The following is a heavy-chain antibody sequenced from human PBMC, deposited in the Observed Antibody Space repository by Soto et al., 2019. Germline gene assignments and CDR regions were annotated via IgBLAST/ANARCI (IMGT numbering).Heavy chain of an antibody. J-gene: IGHJ4*02. CDR3: AKDKMEQWLVGGYFDN. CDR2: IIADGGRA. D-gene: IGHD6-19*01. V-gene: IGHV3-23*01. CDR1: GFTFSGHA. Sequence: GGSLRLSCSASGFTFSGHAMGWVRQAPGKGLEWVSAIIADGGRAYYAESVKGRFTMSRDNSKNTLSLQMNTLRAEDTAVYYCAKDKMEQWLVGGYFDNWGPGTQVTVSS.